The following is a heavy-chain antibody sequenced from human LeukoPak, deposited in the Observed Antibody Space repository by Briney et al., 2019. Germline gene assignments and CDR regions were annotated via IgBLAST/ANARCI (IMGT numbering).Heavy chain of an antibody. CDR2: LNPNSGGT. D-gene: IGHD3-10*01. V-gene: IGHV1-2*02. CDR1: GYTFTGFC. CDR3: ARDLDNYSGSGSYYNGDPLFQH. J-gene: IGHJ1*01. Sequence: ASVKVSCKASGYTFTGFCIHWVRHAPGQGLEWMGWLNPNSGGTNYAQNFQGRVTMTRDTSISTGYMELSRLRSDDTAVYYCARDLDNYSGSGSYYNGDPLFQHWGQGTLVTVSS.